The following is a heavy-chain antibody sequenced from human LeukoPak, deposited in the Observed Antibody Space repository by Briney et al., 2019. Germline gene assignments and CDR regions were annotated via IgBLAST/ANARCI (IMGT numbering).Heavy chain of an antibody. D-gene: IGHD2-2*01. CDR3: AKDHDALVTAAQFDY. V-gene: IGHV3-23*01. J-gene: IGHJ4*02. CDR1: GFTFSSYA. CDR2: ISGSGGRT. Sequence: GGSLRLSCAASGFTFSSYAMSWVRQAPGKGLEWVSTISGSGGRTYYADSVKGRFTISRDNSNNTLSLQMTSLRAGDTAVYYCAKDHDALVTAAQFDYWGQGTLVTVSS.